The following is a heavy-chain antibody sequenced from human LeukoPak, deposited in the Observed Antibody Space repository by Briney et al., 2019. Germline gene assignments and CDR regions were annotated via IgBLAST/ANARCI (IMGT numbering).Heavy chain of an antibody. J-gene: IGHJ4*02. Sequence: SETLSLTCAVSGGSISSSNWWSWVRQPPGKGLEWIGEIYHSGSTNYNPSLKSRVTISVDKSKNQFSLKLSSVTAADTAVYYCARVMVRGVPATYYFDYWGQGTLVTVSS. CDR2: IYHSGST. CDR3: ARVMVRGVPATYYFDY. D-gene: IGHD3-10*01. CDR1: GGSISSSNW. V-gene: IGHV4-4*02.